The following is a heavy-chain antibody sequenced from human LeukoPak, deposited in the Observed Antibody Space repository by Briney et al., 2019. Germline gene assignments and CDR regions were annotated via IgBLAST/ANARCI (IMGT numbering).Heavy chain of an antibody. Sequence: ASVKVSCKASGYTFTSYDINWVRQATGQGLEWMGWMNPNSGNTGYAQKFQGRVTMTRNTSISTAYMELSSLRSEDTAVYYCARGVVVPAATPGFDPWGQGTLVTVSS. CDR1: GYTFTSYD. D-gene: IGHD2-2*01. CDR3: ARGVVVPAATPGFDP. CDR2: MNPNSGNT. J-gene: IGHJ5*02. V-gene: IGHV1-8*01.